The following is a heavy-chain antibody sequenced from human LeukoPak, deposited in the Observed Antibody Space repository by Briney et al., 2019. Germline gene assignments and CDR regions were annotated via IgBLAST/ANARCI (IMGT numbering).Heavy chain of an antibody. CDR3: ASWAGYCSSNNCYASSLDF. D-gene: IGHD2-2*01. V-gene: IGHV1-18*01. Sequence: ASLKVSCKASGYTLSSYGVSWVPPAPGQGLGWLGWLSAYNVNENFAQKLQGRVTMNADTSTNTAYMELRSLRSDDTAVYYCASWAGYCSSNNCYASSLDFWGQGTLVTVSA. CDR1: GYTLSSYG. J-gene: IGHJ4*02. CDR2: LSAYNVNE.